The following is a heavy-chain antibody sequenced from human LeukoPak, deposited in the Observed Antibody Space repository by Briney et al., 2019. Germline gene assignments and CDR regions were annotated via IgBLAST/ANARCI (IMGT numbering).Heavy chain of an antibody. CDR3: AKDLVSPDYGGTPSDY. D-gene: IGHD4-23*01. CDR1: GFTFSSYA. J-gene: IGHJ4*02. CDR2: ISGSGGST. V-gene: IGHV3-23*01. Sequence: PGGSLRLSCAASGFTFSSYAMSWVRQAPGKGLEWVSAISGSGGSTYYADSVKGRFTISRDNSKNTLYLRMNSLRAEDTAVYYCAKDLVSPDYGGTPSDYWGQGTLVTVSS.